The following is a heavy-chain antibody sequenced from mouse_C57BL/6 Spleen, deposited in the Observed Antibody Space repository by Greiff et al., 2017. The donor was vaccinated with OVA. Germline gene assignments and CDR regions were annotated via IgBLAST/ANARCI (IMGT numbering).Heavy chain of an antibody. J-gene: IGHJ4*01. Sequence: VQLQQSGAELVRPGASVKLSCKASGYTFTDYYINWVKQRPGQGLEWIARIYPGSGNTYYNEKFKGKATLTAEKSSSTAYMQLSSLTSEDSAVYFCARLRGDYYYAMDYWGQGTSVTVSS. CDR3: ARLRGDYYYAMDY. D-gene: IGHD2-13*01. CDR1: GYTFTDYY. CDR2: IYPGSGNT. V-gene: IGHV1-76*01.